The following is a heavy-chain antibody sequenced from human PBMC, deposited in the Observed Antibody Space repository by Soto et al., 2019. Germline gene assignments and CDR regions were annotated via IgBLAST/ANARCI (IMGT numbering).Heavy chain of an antibody. CDR3: ARGDSTDCSNGVCSFFYNHDMDV. D-gene: IGHD2-8*01. CDR1: GYSFTDYH. Sequence: GYSFTDYHIHWVRQAPGQGLEWLGRINPKSGGTSTAQKFQGWVTMTTDTSISTASMELTRLTSDDTAIYYCARGDSTDCSNGVCSFFYNHDMDVWGQGTTVTVSS. CDR2: INPKSGGT. J-gene: IGHJ6*02. V-gene: IGHV1-2*04.